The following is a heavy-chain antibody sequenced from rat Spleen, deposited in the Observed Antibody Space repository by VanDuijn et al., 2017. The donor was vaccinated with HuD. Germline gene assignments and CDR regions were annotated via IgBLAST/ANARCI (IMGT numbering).Heavy chain of an antibody. D-gene: IGHD1-1*01. V-gene: IGHV5-25*01. CDR1: GFSFSNYD. J-gene: IGHJ3*01. CDR2: ISPTGATT. Sequence: EVQLVESGGGLVQPRGSVKLSCAASGFSFSNYDMAWVRQAPTKGLEWVASISPTGATTNYRDSVKGRFTISRDNAESTLFLQMDSLRSEDTATYYCTRGGYYRYWGRGALVTVSS. CDR3: TRGGYYRY.